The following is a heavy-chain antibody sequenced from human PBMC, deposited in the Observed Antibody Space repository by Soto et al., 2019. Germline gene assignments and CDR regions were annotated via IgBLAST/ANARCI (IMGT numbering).Heavy chain of an antibody. V-gene: IGHV3-33*01. D-gene: IGHD3-9*01. Sequence: QVQLVESGGGVVQPGRSLRLSCAASGFTFGNYGMHWVRQAPGKGLEWVAVVWFDGNKEYYADSVKGPFTISRDNSKNTLFLQMNSLTVEDTAVYFCARETGPLDLWGQGALVTVSS. J-gene: IGHJ4*02. CDR2: VWFDGNKE. CDR1: GFTFGNYG. CDR3: ARETGPLDL.